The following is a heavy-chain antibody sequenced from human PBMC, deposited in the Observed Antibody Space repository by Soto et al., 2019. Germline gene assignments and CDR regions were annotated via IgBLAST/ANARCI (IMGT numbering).Heavy chain of an antibody. CDR1: GDSISSYY. V-gene: IGHV4-4*07. J-gene: IGHJ4*02. D-gene: IGHD3-22*01. CDR2: SYTSGSP. CDR3: ATTLYYYGTSGFYYYFNY. Sequence: SETLSLTCTVSGDSISSYYWSWIRQPAGKGLEWVGRSYTSGSPNYNPSLKSRVTMSLDTSKNQFSLKLTSVTAADTAVYYCATTLYYYGTSGFYYYFNYWGQGTLVTVSS.